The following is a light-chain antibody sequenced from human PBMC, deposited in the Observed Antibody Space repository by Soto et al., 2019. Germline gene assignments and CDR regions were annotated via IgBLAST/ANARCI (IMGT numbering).Light chain of an antibody. Sequence: QYVLTPPPSASGSPGQSVTISCTGTKNDIGVYDFVSWYQHHPGKAPRLIIYEVVQRPSGVPDRFSGSKSGNTASLTVSGLQAADEADYFCKSYAGSNTYVFGSGTKVTVL. CDR2: EVV. V-gene: IGLV2-8*01. CDR1: KNDIGVYDF. J-gene: IGLJ1*01. CDR3: KSYAGSNTYV.